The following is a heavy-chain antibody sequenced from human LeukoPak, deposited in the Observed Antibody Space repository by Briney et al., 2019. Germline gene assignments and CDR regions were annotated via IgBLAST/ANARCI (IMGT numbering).Heavy chain of an antibody. J-gene: IGHJ6*03. D-gene: IGHD3-3*01. Sequence: SETLSLTCTVSGGSISNPSYYWGWIRQPPGKGLEWIGSIYYSGSTYYNPSLKSRVTISVDTSKNQFSLKLSSVTAADTAVYYCAREGGGRTYYDFWSGYQRHYYYYMDVWGKGTTVTVSS. CDR3: AREGGGRTYYDFWSGYQRHYYYYMDV. CDR2: IYYSGST. CDR1: GGSISNPSYY. V-gene: IGHV4-39*07.